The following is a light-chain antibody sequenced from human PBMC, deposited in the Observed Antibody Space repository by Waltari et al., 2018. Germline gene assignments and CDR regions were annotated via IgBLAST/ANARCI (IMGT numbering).Light chain of an antibody. CDR3: SSYTSSSHVV. Sequence: QSALTQPASVSGSTGQSITISCTGTSSDVGGYNYVSWYQQHPGKAPKLMIYDVSNRPSGVSNRFSGSKSGNTVSLTISGLQAEDEADYYCSSYTSSSHVVFGGGTKLTVL. J-gene: IGLJ2*01. CDR2: DVS. V-gene: IGLV2-14*03. CDR1: SSDVGGYNY.